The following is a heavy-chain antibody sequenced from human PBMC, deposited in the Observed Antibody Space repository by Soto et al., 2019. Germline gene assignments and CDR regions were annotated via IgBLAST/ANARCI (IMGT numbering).Heavy chain of an antibody. V-gene: IGHV3-30*18. CDR1: GFTFSSYG. CDR2: ISYDGSNK. J-gene: IGHJ4*02. D-gene: IGHD3-10*01. CDR3: AKVAKGGRMVRGVIDY. Sequence: QVQLVESGGGVVQPGRSLRLSCAASGFTFSSYGMHWVRQAPGKGLEWVAVISYDGSNKYYADSVKGRFTISRDNSKKTLYLQMNSLRAEDTAVYYCAKVAKGGRMVRGVIDYWGQGTLVTVSS.